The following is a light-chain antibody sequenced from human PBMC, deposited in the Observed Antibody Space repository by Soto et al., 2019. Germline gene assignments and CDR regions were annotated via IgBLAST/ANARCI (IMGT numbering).Light chain of an antibody. J-gene: IGKJ4*01. V-gene: IGKV1-39*01. Sequence: DIQMTQSPSSLSASLGDRVTITCRASQSISSYLNWYQQKPGKAPKLLISAASSLQRGVPSRFSGSRSGTDVTLTISSLQPEDFAAYYCQQANSFPLTFGGGTKVDIK. CDR3: QQANSFPLT. CDR1: QSISSY. CDR2: AAS.